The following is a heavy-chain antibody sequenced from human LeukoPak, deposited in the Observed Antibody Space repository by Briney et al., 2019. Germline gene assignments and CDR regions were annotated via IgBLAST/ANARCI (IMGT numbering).Heavy chain of an antibody. Sequence: GGSLRLFCVASGFTFSESWMTWVRQAPGKGLEWVSAISGSGGSTYYADSVKGRFTISRDNSKNTLYLQMNSLRAEDTAVYYCAKAASHSYAYYFDYWGQGTLVTVSS. CDR3: AKAASHSYAYYFDY. CDR1: GFTFSESW. D-gene: IGHD5-18*01. J-gene: IGHJ4*02. V-gene: IGHV3-23*01. CDR2: ISGSGGST.